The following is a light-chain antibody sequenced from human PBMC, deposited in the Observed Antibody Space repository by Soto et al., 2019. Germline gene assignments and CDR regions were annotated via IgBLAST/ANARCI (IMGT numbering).Light chain of an antibody. V-gene: IGLV1-40*01. J-gene: IGLJ2*01. CDR1: SSNIGAGYD. CDR2: GNS. CDR3: QSYDSSLSSSVV. Sequence: QSVLTQPPSVSGAPGQRVTISCTGSSSNIGAGYDVHWYQQLPGTAPKLLIYGNSNRPSGVPDRFSGSKSGTSASLAITGLQAKDEADYYCQSYDSSLSSSVVFGGGTQLTVL.